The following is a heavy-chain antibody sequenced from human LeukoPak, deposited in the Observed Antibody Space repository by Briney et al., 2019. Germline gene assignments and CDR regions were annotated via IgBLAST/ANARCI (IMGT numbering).Heavy chain of an antibody. CDR1: GDSISSSSYY. CDR3: ARHSKDIVVVVAALDWFDP. J-gene: IGHJ5*02. V-gene: IGHV4-39*01. Sequence: SETLSLTCTVSGDSISSSSYYWGWIRQPPGKGLEWIGSIYYSGSTYYNPSLKSRVTISVDTSKNQFSLKLSSVTAADTAVYYCARHSKDIVVVVAALDWFDPWGQGTLVTVSS. D-gene: IGHD2-15*01. CDR2: IYYSGST.